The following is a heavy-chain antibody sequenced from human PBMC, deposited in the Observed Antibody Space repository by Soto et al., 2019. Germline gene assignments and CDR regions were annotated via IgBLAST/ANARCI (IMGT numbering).Heavy chain of an antibody. V-gene: IGHV3-23*01. D-gene: IGHD3-3*01. Sequence: GGSLRLSCAASGFTFSSYAMSWVRQTPGKGLEWVSAISGSGGSTYYADSVKGRFTISRDNSKNTLYLQMNSLRAEDTAVYYCAPMGSERVNYDFWSGYFNNWFDPWGQGTLVTVSS. CDR3: APMGSERVNYDFWSGYFNNWFDP. CDR2: ISGSGGST. CDR1: GFTFSSYA. J-gene: IGHJ5*02.